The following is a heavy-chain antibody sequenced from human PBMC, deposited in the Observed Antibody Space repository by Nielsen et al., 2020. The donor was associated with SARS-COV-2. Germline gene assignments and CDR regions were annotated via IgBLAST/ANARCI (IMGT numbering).Heavy chain of an antibody. CDR2: ISGSGSTT. CDR3: VKDTWVTAVNDFDY. D-gene: IGHD4-11*01. J-gene: IGHJ4*02. CDR1: GFTFNNYG. Sequence: GESLKISCAASGFTFNNYGMSWVRQAPGKGLEWVSGISGSGSTTYYAGSVRGRFTISRDSSNNTLYLHMNSLRAEDTAMYYCVKDTWVTAVNDFDYWGQGTLVTVSS. V-gene: IGHV3-23*01.